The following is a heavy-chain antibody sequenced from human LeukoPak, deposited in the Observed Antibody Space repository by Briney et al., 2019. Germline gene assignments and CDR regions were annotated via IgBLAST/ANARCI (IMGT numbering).Heavy chain of an antibody. CDR2: INSDGSST. V-gene: IGHV3-74*01. CDR1: GFTFSSYW. D-gene: IGHD6-13*01. Sequence: GGSLRLSCAASGFTFSSYWMHWVRQAPGKGLVWVSRINSDGSSTSYADSVKGRFTISRDNAKNTLYLQINSLRAEDTAVYYCARVLGATIAAAGTSVWFDPWGQGTLVTVSS. J-gene: IGHJ5*02. CDR3: ARVLGATIAAAGTSVWFDP.